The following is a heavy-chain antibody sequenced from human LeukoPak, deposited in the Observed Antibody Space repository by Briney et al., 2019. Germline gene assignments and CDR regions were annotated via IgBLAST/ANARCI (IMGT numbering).Heavy chain of an antibody. CDR1: GYTFTSYA. J-gene: IGHJ6*03. CDR2: INTNTGNP. V-gene: IGHV7-4-1*02. CDR3: ARNGVIRSNPTVTRRMYYYYMDV. Sequence: ASVKVSCKASGYTFTSYAMNWVRQTPGQGLEWMGWINTNTGNPTYAQGFTGRFVFSLDTSVSTAYLQISSLKAEDTAVYYCARNGVIRSNPTVTRRMYYYYMDVWGKGTTVTVSS. D-gene: IGHD4-11*01.